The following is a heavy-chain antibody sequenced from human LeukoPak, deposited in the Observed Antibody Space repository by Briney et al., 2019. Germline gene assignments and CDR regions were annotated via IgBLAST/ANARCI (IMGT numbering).Heavy chain of an antibody. CDR1: GGTFSSYA. Sequence: SVKVSCKASGGTFSSYAISWVRQAPGQGLEWMGGIIPIFGTANYAQKFQGRVTMTRDTSTSTVYMELSSLRSEDTAVYYCARGPRITLVRGGQWYHYMDVWGKGTTVTISS. V-gene: IGHV1-69*05. CDR2: IIPIFGTA. CDR3: ARGPRITLVRGGQWYHYMDV. D-gene: IGHD3-10*01. J-gene: IGHJ6*03.